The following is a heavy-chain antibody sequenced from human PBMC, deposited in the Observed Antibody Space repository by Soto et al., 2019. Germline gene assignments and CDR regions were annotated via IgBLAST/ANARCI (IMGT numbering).Heavy chain of an antibody. CDR1: GGSISSCY. J-gene: IGHJ4*02. CDR2: FYNSGSS. D-gene: IGHD4-17*01. V-gene: IGHV4-59*01. Sequence: SETLSLTCTVSGGSISSCYYSWIRQPPGKGLEWIGYFYNSGSSNYNPSLKSRVTISVDTAKNQFSLKLSSVTAADMAVYYCARGRSERPDGPTVTRGGYLDYWGQGTLVTVSS. CDR3: ARGRSERPDGPTVTRGGYLDY.